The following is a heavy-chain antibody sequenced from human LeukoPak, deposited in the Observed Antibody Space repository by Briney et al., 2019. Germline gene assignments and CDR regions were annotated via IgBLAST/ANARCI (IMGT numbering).Heavy chain of an antibody. J-gene: IGHJ6*02. CDR1: GFTFSSYG. V-gene: IGHV3-NL1*01. Sequence: GRSLRLSCAASGFTFSSYGMHWVRQAPEKGLVWVSRINSDGSSTYYADSVKGRFTISRDNSKNTLCLQMNSLRAEDTAVYYCAKDRITIFGVVNSASGMDVWGQGTTVTVSS. CDR3: AKDRITIFGVVNSASGMDV. CDR2: INSDGSST. D-gene: IGHD3-3*01.